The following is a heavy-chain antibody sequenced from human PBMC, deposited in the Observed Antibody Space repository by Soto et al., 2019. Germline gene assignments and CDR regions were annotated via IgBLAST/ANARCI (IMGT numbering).Heavy chain of an antibody. CDR1: GYTFTSYA. V-gene: IGHV1-3*04. CDR3: ARENGITVTPFDY. CDR2: INTDNGNT. Sequence: QVHLVQPGAEVKKPGASVKVSCKASGYTFTSYAMHWVRQAPGQRLEWMGRINTDNGNTKYSQKFQGRVTITRETSGTTAYMVLSSVRSEDTAVYYCARENGITVTPFDYWGQGTLVTVSS. J-gene: IGHJ4*02. D-gene: IGHD4-17*01.